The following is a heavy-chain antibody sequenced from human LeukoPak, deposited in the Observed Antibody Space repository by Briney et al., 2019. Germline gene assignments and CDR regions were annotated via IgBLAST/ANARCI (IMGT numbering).Heavy chain of an antibody. CDR2: IKQDGSEK. D-gene: IGHD3-10*01. CDR3: ARDRIRGDIDY. J-gene: IGHJ4*02. Sequence: PGGSLRLSCAASGFTFSSYWMSWVRQAPGKGLEWVANIKQDGSEKYHVDSVKGRFTISRDNAKNSLYLQMNSLRAEDTAVYYCARDRIRGDIDYWGQGTLVTVSS. CDR1: GFTFSSYW. V-gene: IGHV3-7*01.